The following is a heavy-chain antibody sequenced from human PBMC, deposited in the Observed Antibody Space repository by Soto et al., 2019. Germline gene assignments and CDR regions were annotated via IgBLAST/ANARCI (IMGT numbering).Heavy chain of an antibody. CDR2: IYCDSDYI. V-gene: IGHV3-21*01. D-gene: IGHD1-26*01. Sequence: EVQLVESGGGLVKPGGSLRLSCAASGFTFSRYSMNWPRQAPGKGLEWVSSIYCDSDYIYYADSVKVRFTISRDNAKNYLYVQMNSLRVEDTAVYYCSRDVLYSASTYDYWGQGTLVTASS. CDR3: SRDVLYSASTYDY. J-gene: IGHJ4*02. CDR1: GFTFSRYS.